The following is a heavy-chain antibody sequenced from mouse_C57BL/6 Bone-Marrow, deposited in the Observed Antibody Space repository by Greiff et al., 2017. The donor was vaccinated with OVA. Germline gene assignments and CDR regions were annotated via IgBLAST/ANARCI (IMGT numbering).Heavy chain of an antibody. V-gene: IGHV1-64*01. J-gene: IGHJ4*01. Sequence: VKLQQPGAELVKPGASVKLSCKASGYTFTSYWMHWVKQRPGQGLEWIGMIHPNSGSTNYNEKFKSKATLTVDKSSSTAYMQLSSLTSEDSAVYYCARGLYYYGSSLYYYAMDYWGQGTSVTVSS. CDR2: IHPNSGST. CDR3: ARGLYYYGSSLYYYAMDY. D-gene: IGHD1-1*01. CDR1: GYTFTSYW.